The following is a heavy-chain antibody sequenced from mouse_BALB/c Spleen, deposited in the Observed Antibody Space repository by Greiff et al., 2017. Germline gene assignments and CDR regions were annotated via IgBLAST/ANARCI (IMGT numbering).Heavy chain of an antibody. CDR2: IYPYNGGT. Sequence: EVQLQQSGPELVKPGASVKISCKASGYTFTDYNMHWVKQSHGKSLEWIGYIYPYNGGTGYNQKFKSKATLTVDNSSSTAYMELRSLTSEDSAVYYCARPTVVAHYYAMDYWGQGTSVTVSS. V-gene: IGHV1S29*02. J-gene: IGHJ4*01. CDR3: ARPTVVAHYYAMDY. D-gene: IGHD1-1*01. CDR1: GYTFTDYN.